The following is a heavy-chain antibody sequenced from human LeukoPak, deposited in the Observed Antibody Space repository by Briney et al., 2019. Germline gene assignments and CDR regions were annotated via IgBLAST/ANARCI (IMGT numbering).Heavy chain of an antibody. Sequence: GESLKISCKGSGYRFTSYWIGWVRQIPGKGLEWMGIIYPGDSDTRYSPSVQCQVTISAGKSITTAYLQWSSLKASDTAMYYCARRRYGDYSEDWFYPWGQGTLVTVSS. V-gene: IGHV5-51*01. D-gene: IGHD4-17*01. CDR2: IYPGDSDT. CDR3: ARRRYGDYSEDWFYP. CDR1: GYRFTSYW. J-gene: IGHJ5*02.